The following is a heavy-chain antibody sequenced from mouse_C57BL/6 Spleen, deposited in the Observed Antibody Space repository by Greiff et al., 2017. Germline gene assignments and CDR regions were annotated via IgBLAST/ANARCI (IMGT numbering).Heavy chain of an antibody. CDR3: ARENGNYVRDYAMDY. V-gene: IGHV1-64*01. CDR2: IHPNSGST. Sequence: QVQLQQPGAELVKPGASVKLSCKASGYTFTSYWMHWVKQRPGQGLEWIGMIHPNSGSTNYNEKFKSKATLTVDKSSSTAYMQLSSLTSEDSAVYYCARENGNYVRDYAMDYWGQGTSVTVSS. D-gene: IGHD2-1*01. CDR1: GYTFTSYW. J-gene: IGHJ4*01.